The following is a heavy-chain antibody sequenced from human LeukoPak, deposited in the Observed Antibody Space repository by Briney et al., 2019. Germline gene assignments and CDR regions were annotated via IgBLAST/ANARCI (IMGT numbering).Heavy chain of an antibody. D-gene: IGHD4-23*01. V-gene: IGHV1-18*01. CDR1: GYTFPSFG. CDR3: ARDNSVEDTAWWFDP. CDR2: ISAYNGNT. J-gene: IGHJ5*02. Sequence: ASVKVSCKASGYTFPSFGISWVRQAPGQGLEWMGWISAYNGNTNYAQQLQGRVTMTTDTSTSTAYMELRSLRSDDTAVYYCARDNSVEDTAWWFDPWGQGTLVTVSS.